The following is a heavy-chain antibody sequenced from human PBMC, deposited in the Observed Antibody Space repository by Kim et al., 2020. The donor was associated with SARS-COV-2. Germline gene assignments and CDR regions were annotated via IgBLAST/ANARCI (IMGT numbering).Heavy chain of an antibody. D-gene: IGHD3-22*01. CDR2: ISSSSTI. CDR3: ARVGYYYDSSGYYAFDY. V-gene: IGHV3-48*02. Sequence: GGSLRLSCAASGFTFSSYSMNWVRQAPGKGLEWVSYISSSSTIYYAESAKGGFTISRDNATNSLYLQMNNLRDDDTAVYYCARVGYYYDSSGYYAFDYWGQGTLVTVSS. CDR1: GFTFSSYS. J-gene: IGHJ4*02.